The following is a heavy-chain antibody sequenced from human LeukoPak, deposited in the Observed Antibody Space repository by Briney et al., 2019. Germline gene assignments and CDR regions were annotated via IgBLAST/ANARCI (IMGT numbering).Heavy chain of an antibody. Sequence: KPGGSLRLSCAASGFTFSSYSMNWVRQAPGKGLKWVSSISSSSSYIYYADSVKGRFTISRDNAKNSLYLQMNSLRAEDTAVYYCARDHSIVVVPAAMFVPFDYWGQGTLVTVSS. J-gene: IGHJ4*02. CDR2: ISSSSSYI. V-gene: IGHV3-21*01. CDR3: ARDHSIVVVPAAMFVPFDY. D-gene: IGHD2-2*01. CDR1: GFTFSSYS.